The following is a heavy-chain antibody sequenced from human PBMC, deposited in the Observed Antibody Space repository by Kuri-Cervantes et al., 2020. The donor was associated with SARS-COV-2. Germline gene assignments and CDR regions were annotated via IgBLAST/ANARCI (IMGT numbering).Heavy chain of an antibody. CDR3: AKGPVGATGAFDI. Sequence: GGSLRLSFAASGFTFSSYAMSWVRQAPGKGLEWVSAISGSGGSTYYADSVKGRFTISRDNSKNTLYLQMNSLRAEDTAVYYCAKGPVGATGAFDIWGQGTMVTVSS. D-gene: IGHD1-26*01. CDR1: GFTFSSYA. CDR2: ISGSGGST. V-gene: IGHV3-23*01. J-gene: IGHJ3*02.